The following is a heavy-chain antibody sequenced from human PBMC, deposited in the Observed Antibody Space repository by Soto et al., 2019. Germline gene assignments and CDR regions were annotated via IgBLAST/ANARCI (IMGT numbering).Heavy chain of an antibody. CDR1: GFTFSSYS. D-gene: IGHD3-10*01. CDR2: ISSSSSYI. CDR3: ARDQSYLSF. J-gene: IGHJ1*01. Sequence: PGGSLRLSCAAPGFTFSSYSMNWVRQAPGKGLEWVSSISSSSSYIYYADSVKGRFTISRDNSKNTVYLQMNSLRADDTAVYYCARDQSYLSFWGLGTLVTVSS. V-gene: IGHV3-21*04.